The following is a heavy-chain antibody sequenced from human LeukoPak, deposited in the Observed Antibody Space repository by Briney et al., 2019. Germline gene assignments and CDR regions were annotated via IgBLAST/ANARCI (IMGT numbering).Heavy chain of an antibody. CDR3: ARVVVVPAATGHAFDI. Sequence: PSETLSLTCTVSGGSISSGDYYWSWLRQPPGTGLEWIGYIYYSGSTYYNPSLKSRVTISVDTSKNQFSLKLSSVTAADTAVYYCARVVVVPAATGHAFDIWGQGTMVTVSS. D-gene: IGHD2-2*01. CDR1: GGSISSGDYY. V-gene: IGHV4-30-4*01. CDR2: IYYSGST. J-gene: IGHJ3*02.